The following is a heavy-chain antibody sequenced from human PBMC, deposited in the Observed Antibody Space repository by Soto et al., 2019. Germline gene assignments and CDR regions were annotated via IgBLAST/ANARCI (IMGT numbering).Heavy chain of an antibody. Sequence: PSKPLSLTCTVSGASISSGDYYWSWIRQPPGKGLEWIGYIYYSGSTSYNASLKSRTSISADPSNNQFSLKLHSLTAADTAVYFCGKMTIVVEPAHMDGWGPGTSVTVAS. D-gene: IGHD2-2*01. J-gene: IGHJ6*02. CDR3: GKMTIVVEPAHMDG. CDR2: IYYSGST. CDR1: GASISSGDYY. V-gene: IGHV4-30-4*01.